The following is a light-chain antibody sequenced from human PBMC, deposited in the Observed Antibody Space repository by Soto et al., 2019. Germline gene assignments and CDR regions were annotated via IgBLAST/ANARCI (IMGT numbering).Light chain of an antibody. CDR2: GAS. J-gene: IGKJ1*01. V-gene: IGKV3-20*01. Sequence: EIVLTQSPGTLSLSPGERATLSCRASQTVLNNYLTWYQQKPGQAPRRLIFGASIRATGIPDRFSGSGSGTDFTLTISRREPEDFSVYYCQQYGSSPTTFGQGTKVEIK. CDR1: QTVLNNY. CDR3: QQYGSSPTT.